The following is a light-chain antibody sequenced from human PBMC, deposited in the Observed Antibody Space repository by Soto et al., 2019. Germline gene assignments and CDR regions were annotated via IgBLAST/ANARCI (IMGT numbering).Light chain of an antibody. V-gene: IGLV2-14*01. CDR1: SSDIGAYNY. CDR3: NPYTTLSNRV. CDR2: EVT. Sequence: SALTQPASVSGSPGQSITISCTGTSSDIGAYNYVSWYQQNPGKAPKLLIYEVTNRPSGVSDRFSGSKSGNTASLTISGLQAEDEANYYCNPYTTLSNRVFGTGTKVTVL. J-gene: IGLJ1*01.